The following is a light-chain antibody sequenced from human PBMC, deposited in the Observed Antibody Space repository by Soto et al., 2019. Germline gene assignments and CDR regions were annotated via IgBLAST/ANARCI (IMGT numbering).Light chain of an antibody. J-gene: IGKJ3*01. CDR3: QNYHSAPII. Sequence: DIQMTQSPPSLSASVGDRVTITCRASQGISIYLAWYQQNPGKVPKLLISAASPLQSGVPSRFSGSGSGTDFTLTISSLQPEDVATYYCQNYHSAPIIFGPGTKVDIK. V-gene: IGKV1-27*01. CDR2: AAS. CDR1: QGISIY.